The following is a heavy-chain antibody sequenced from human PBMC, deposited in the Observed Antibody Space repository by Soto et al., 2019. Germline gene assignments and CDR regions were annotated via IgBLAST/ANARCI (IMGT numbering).Heavy chain of an antibody. CDR3: ARGPTEYYDNSANYFLDY. V-gene: IGHV1-18*01. J-gene: IGHJ4*02. Sequence: QVQLVQSGAEVKKPGASVKVSCKASGYTFITYGVSWVRQAPGQGLDWLGWISTYNGNTRYAERLQGRVTMTTDTTTNTAYMELRYRRCDDTAVYYCARGPTEYYDNSANYFLDYWGQVTLVTVSS. CDR2: ISTYNGNT. D-gene: IGHD3-22*01. CDR1: GYTFITYG.